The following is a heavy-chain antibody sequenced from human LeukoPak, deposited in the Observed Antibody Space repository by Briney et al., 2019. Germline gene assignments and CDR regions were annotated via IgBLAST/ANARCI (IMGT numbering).Heavy chain of an antibody. D-gene: IGHD3-22*01. CDR1: GYTFTGYY. V-gene: IGHV1-2*02. J-gene: IGHJ5*02. CDR3: AREVPYDSSGYRNWFDP. Sequence: ASVKVSCKASGYTFTGYYMHWVRQAPGQGLEWMGWINPNSGGTNYAQKFQGRVTMTRDTSISTAHMELSRLRSDDTAVYYCAREVPYDSSGYRNWFDPWGQGTLVTVSS. CDR2: INPNSGGT.